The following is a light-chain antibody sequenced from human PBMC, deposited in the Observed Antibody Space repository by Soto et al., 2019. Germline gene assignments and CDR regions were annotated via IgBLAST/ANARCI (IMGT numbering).Light chain of an antibody. J-gene: IGKJ1*01. V-gene: IGKV3-20*01. CDR3: QQYGSSSWT. Sequence: IVFTQSPGTLSLSPGERATLSCRASQSVSSSYLAWYQQRPGQAPRLLIYGASSRATGIPDRFSGSGSGTDFTLTISRLEAEDFAVYYCQQYGSSSWTFGQGTKVDIK. CDR1: QSVSSSY. CDR2: GAS.